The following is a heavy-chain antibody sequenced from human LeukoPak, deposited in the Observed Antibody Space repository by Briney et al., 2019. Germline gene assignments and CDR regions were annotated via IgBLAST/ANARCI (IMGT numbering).Heavy chain of an antibody. CDR1: GGSISSYY. CDR2: IYYSGST. Sequence: AETLSLTCPVSGGSISSYYWSWIRQPPGKGLEWIGYIYYSGSTNYNPSLKSRVTISVDTSKNQFSLKLSSVTAADTAVYYCARLSPHNYFDYWGQGTLVTVSS. V-gene: IGHV4-59*08. CDR3: ARLSPHNYFDY. J-gene: IGHJ4*02.